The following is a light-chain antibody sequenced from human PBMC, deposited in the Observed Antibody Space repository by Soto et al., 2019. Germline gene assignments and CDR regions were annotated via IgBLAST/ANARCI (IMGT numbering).Light chain of an antibody. J-gene: IGKJ1*01. Sequence: ALQITQSPSSLSASVGDRVTISCRASQGIRNDLAWYQQKPGKAPKLLIYDASSLESGVPSRFSGSGSGTELTITISSLKPDDGATYDGQQYKIYPWTFGQGTKVDIK. CDR2: DAS. V-gene: IGKV1-13*02. CDR1: QGIRND. CDR3: QQYKIYPWT.